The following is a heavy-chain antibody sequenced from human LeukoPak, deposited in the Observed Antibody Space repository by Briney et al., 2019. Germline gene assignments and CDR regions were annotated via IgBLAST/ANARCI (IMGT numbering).Heavy chain of an antibody. CDR1: GGSISSSSYY. Sequence: KPSETLSLTCTVSGGSISSSSYYWGWIRQPPGTGLEWIGSIYYSGSTYYNPSLKSRVTISVGTSKNQFSLKLSSVTAADTAVYYCARRNYYGSGSLDDYWGQGTLVTVSS. D-gene: IGHD3-10*01. CDR2: IYYSGST. J-gene: IGHJ4*02. CDR3: ARRNYYGSGSLDDY. V-gene: IGHV4-39*01.